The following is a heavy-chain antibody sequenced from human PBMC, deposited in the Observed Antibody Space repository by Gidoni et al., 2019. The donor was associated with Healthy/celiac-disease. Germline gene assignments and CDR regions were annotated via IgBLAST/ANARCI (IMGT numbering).Heavy chain of an antibody. V-gene: IGHV3-7*04. CDR3: ARDRPPPFWVTAVDGMDV. CDR1: GFTFSSYW. D-gene: IGHD2-21*02. Sequence: EVQLVESGGGLVQPGGSLRLSCAASGFTFSSYWMSWVRQAPGKGLEWVANIKQDGSEKYYVDTVKGRFTSSRDNAKNSLYLQMNSLRAEDTAVYYCARDRPPPFWVTAVDGMDVWGQGTTVTVSS. J-gene: IGHJ6*02. CDR2: IKQDGSEK.